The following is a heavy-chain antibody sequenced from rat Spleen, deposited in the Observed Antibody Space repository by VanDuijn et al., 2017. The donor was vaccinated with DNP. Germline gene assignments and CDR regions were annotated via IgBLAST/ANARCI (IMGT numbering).Heavy chain of an antibody. V-gene: IGHV5-22*01. CDR2: IRYDGGSI. CDR1: GFTVSDYY. CDR3: VRWYNSGYYFDY. Sequence: EVQLVESGGGLVQPGRSLKLSCEVSGFTVSDYYMAWVRQAPTKGLEWVAYIRYDGGSIHYGDSVKGRFTIFRDNAKSTLYLQMNSLRSEDMATYYCVRWYNSGYYFDYWGQGVMVTVSS. J-gene: IGHJ2*01. D-gene: IGHD4-3*01.